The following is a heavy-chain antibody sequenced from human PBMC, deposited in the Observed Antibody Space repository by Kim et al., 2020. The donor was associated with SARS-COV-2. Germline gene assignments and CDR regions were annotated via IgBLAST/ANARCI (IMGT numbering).Heavy chain of an antibody. V-gene: IGHV4-59*01. Sequence: SETLSLTCTVTGGSISSYYWSWIRQPPGKGLEWIGYIYYGGSTNYNPSLKSRVTISVDTSKNQFSLKLSSVTAADTAVYYCARVGYYDSSGYYYYFDYWG. CDR3: ARVGYYDSSGYYYYFDY. CDR2: IYYGGST. J-gene: IGHJ4*01. D-gene: IGHD3-22*01. CDR1: GGSISSYY.